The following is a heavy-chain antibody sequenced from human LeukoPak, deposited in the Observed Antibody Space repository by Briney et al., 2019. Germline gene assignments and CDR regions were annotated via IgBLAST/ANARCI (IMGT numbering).Heavy chain of an antibody. CDR2: ISYSGGNT. J-gene: IGHJ6*02. V-gene: IGHV3-23*01. CDR3: AKAAQLVGAAWPYGMDV. D-gene: IGHD1-26*01. CDR1: GFTFSSPA. Sequence: GGSLRLSCAASGFTFSSPARTWVRQPPGKGLEWVCGISYSGGNTYYADSVKGRTTISRDNTKQSLYMQMHSLRAEDTAIYYWAKAAQLVGAAWPYGMDVWGQGTTVTVSS.